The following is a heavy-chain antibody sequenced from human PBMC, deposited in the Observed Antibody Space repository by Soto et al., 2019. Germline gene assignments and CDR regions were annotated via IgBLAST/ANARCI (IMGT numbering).Heavy chain of an antibody. V-gene: IGHV3-23*01. CDR2: ISGGGGPT. J-gene: IGHJ3*02. D-gene: IGHD3-10*01. CDR3: AKVSRFLDSGLI. CDR1: GFTFSTYA. Sequence: EVQLLESGGGLVQPGGSLRLSCTASGFTFSTYAMTWVRQAPGKGLEWVSAISGGGGPTYYADSVKGRFTISRDNSKITLYLQMNSLRADDTAVYYCAKVSRFLDSGLIWGQGTLVTVSS.